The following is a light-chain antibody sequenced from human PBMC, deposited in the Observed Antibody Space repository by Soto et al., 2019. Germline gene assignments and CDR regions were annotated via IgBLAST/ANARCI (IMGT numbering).Light chain of an antibody. CDR2: AAS. Sequence: DIEMTQSPSSVSASVGDRVTITCRASQGISTYLVWYQQKPGTVPKLLIFAASTLQSGVPSRFSGSGSGTDFTLTISSLQPEDVATYYCQNYNGAPWTFGQGTKVEIK. CDR3: QNYNGAPWT. CDR1: QGISTY. J-gene: IGKJ1*01. V-gene: IGKV1-27*01.